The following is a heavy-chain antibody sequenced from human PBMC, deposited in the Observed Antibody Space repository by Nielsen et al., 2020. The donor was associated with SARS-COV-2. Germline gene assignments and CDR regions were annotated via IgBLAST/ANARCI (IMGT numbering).Heavy chain of an antibody. CDR2: ISWNSGSI. CDR3: AKEGDY. V-gene: IGHV3-9*01. CDR1: GFTFDDYA. J-gene: IGHJ4*02. Sequence: SLKISCAASGFTFDDYAMHWVRQAPGKGLEWVSGISWNSGSIGYADSVKGRFTISRDNAKNSLYLQMNSLRAEDTALYYCAKEGDYWGQGTLVTVSS.